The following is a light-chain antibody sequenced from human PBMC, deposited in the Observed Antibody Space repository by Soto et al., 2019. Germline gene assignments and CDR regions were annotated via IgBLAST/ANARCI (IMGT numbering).Light chain of an antibody. CDR3: LSKTSSISYV. V-gene: IGLV2-14*01. J-gene: IGLJ1*01. Sequence: QSVLTQPASVSGSPGQSITISCTGTTSDVGGYNYVSWYQQHTGKVPKLLIHEVSNRTTGVSNRFSGPKSGNTASLTISGLKAEDEADYYCLSKTSSISYVFGTGTKLTVL. CDR1: TSDVGGYNY. CDR2: EVS.